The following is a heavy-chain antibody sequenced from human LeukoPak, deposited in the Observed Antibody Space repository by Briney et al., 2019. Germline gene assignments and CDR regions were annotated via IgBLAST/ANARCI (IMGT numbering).Heavy chain of an antibody. CDR3: AVGGTPYYFDH. D-gene: IGHD3-10*01. CDR2: IYYSGST. Sequence: PSETLSLTCTVSGGSISSGDYYWSWIRQPPGKGLEWIGYIYYSGSTYYNPSLKSRVTISVDTSKNQFSLKLSSVTAADTAVYYCAVGGTPYYFDHWGQGTLVTVSS. V-gene: IGHV4-30-4*01. J-gene: IGHJ4*02. CDR1: GGSISSGDYY.